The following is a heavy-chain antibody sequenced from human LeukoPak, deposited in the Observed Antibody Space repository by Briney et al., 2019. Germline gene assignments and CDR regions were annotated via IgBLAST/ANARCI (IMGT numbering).Heavy chain of an antibody. Sequence: GGSLRLSCAASGFSFSNYAMRWVRQAPGEGLDWVSTLSDSGRDTYYADSVKGRFTISRDNSKNTLYLQMTSLRVEDTATYYCAKVPYSDYGSGRPPFMDVWGQGTTVAVSS. CDR3: AKVPYSDYGSGRPPFMDV. J-gene: IGHJ6*02. V-gene: IGHV3-23*01. D-gene: IGHD3-10*01. CDR2: LSDSGRDT. CDR1: GFSFSNYA.